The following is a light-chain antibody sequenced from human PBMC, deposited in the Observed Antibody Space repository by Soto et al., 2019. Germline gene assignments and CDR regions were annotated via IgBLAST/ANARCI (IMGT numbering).Light chain of an antibody. V-gene: IGLV2-23*02. CDR2: EVN. Sequence: QSALTQPASVSGSPGQSITISCTGSSGDIGGYNLVAWYQKHPGQAPKLVIYEVNKRPSGVSYRFSGSKFGNTASLTIPGLQAEDQGDYYFCSYGDSRVFVFGTGTKLTVL. CDR3: CSYGDSRVFV. CDR1: SGDIGGYNL. J-gene: IGLJ1*01.